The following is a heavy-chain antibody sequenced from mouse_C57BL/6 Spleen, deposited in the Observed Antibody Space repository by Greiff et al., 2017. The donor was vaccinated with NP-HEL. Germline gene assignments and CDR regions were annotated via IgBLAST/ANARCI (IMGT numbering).Heavy chain of an antibody. CDR1: GYAFSSSW. CDR3: AREGDLPYFDY. Sequence: VNVVESGPELVKPGASVKISCKASGYAFSSSWMNWVKQRPGKGLEWIGRIYPGDGDTNYNGKFKGKATLTADKSSSTAYMQLSSLTSEDSAVYFCAREGDLPYFDYWGQGTTLTVSS. CDR2: IYPGDGDT. J-gene: IGHJ2*01. V-gene: IGHV1-82*01. D-gene: IGHD2-1*01.